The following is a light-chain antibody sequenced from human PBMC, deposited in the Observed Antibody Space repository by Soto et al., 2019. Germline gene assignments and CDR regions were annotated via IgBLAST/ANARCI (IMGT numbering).Light chain of an antibody. CDR1: SSDVGSYNL. Sequence: QSVLTQPASVSGSPGQSITISRPGTSSDVGSYNLVSWYQQHPGKAPKLMIYEVSKRPSGVSNRFSGSKSGNTASLTISGLQAEDEADYYCCSYAGSSTYVFGTGTKVTVL. V-gene: IGLV2-23*02. CDR3: CSYAGSSTYV. J-gene: IGLJ1*01. CDR2: EVS.